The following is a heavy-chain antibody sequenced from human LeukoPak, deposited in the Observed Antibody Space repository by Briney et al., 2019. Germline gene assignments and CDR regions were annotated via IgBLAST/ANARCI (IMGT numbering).Heavy chain of an antibody. D-gene: IGHD2/OR15-2a*01. CDR2: IYDSGNT. Sequence: SETLSLTCTVSGVSMSSSPYYWGWIRQPPGKGLEWIGTIYDSGNTNYNPSLRSRLTISVDASRNQFSLKLSSVTAADTAVYYCARHDCDSSRCSVNWFDPWGQGTLVTVSS. CDR1: GVSMSSSPYY. CDR3: ARHDCDSSRCSVNWFDP. V-gene: IGHV4-39*01. J-gene: IGHJ5*02.